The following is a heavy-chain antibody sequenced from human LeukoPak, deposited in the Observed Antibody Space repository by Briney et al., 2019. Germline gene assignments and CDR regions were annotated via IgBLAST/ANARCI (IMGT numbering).Heavy chain of an antibody. J-gene: IGHJ4*02. CDR2: IIPIFGTA. CDR1: GGTFSSYA. CDR3: AYGSEEVATITSFDY. Sequence: SVKVSCKASGGTFSSYAISWVRQAPGQGLEWMGGIIPIFGTANYAQKFQGRVTITADESTSTAYMELSSLRSEDTAVYYCAYGSEEVATITSFDYWGQGTLVTVSS. D-gene: IGHD5-24*01. V-gene: IGHV1-69*01.